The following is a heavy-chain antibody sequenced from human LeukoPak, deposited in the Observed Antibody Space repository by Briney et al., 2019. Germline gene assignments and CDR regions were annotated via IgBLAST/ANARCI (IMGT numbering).Heavy chain of an antibody. D-gene: IGHD5-12*01. Sequence: PSETLSLTCTVSGGSISSSSYYWGWIRQPPGTGLEWIGSIYYSGSTYYNPSLKSRVTISVDTSKNQFSLKLSSVTAADTAVYYCARVSGYDPSFDYWGQGTLVTVSS. J-gene: IGHJ4*02. CDR2: IYYSGST. CDR3: ARVSGYDPSFDY. CDR1: GGSISSSSYY. V-gene: IGHV4-39*07.